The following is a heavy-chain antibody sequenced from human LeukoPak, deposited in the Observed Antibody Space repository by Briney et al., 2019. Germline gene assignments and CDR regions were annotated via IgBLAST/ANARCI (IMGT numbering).Heavy chain of an antibody. CDR3: ARVGQGYCSSTSCYGSSYNWFDP. V-gene: IGHV4-34*01. D-gene: IGHD2-2*01. CDR2: INHTGST. CDR1: GGSFSGYY. Sequence: SETLSLTCAVYGGSFSGYYWSWIRQPPGKGLEWIGEINHTGSTNYNPSLKSRVTISVDTSKNQFSPKLSSVTAADTAVYYCARVGQGYCSSTSCYGSSYNWFDPWGQGTLVTVSS. J-gene: IGHJ5*02.